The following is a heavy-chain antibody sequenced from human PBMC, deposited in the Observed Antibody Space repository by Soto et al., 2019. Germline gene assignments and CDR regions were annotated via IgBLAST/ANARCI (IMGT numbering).Heavy chain of an antibody. CDR3: ARDWDLIAAAGTIFDY. V-gene: IGHV3-30-3*01. CDR2: ISYDGSNK. J-gene: IGHJ4*02. Sequence: GGSLRLSCAASGFTFSSYAMHWVRQAPGKGLEWVAVISYDGSNKYYADSVKGRFTISRDNSKNTLYLQMNSLRAEDTAVYYCARDWDLIAAAGTIFDYWGQGTLVTVSS. D-gene: IGHD6-13*01. CDR1: GFTFSSYA.